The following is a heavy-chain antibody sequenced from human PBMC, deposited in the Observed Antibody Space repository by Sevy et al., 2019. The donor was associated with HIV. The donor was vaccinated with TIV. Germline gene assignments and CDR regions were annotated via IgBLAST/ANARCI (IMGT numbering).Heavy chain of an antibody. Sequence: GGSLRLSCAASGFTFSSYSMNWVRQAPGKGLEWVSSISSSSYIYYADSVKGRFTISRDNAKNSLYLQMNSLRAEDTAVYYCARDRLVVVPAATHYYYYGMDVWGQGTTVTVSS. V-gene: IGHV3-21*01. J-gene: IGHJ6*02. D-gene: IGHD2-2*01. CDR1: GFTFSSYS. CDR3: ARDRLVVVPAATHYYYYGMDV. CDR2: ISSSSYI.